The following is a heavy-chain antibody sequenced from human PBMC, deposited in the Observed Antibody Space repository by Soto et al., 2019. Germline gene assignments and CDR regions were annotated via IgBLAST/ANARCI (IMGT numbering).Heavy chain of an antibody. CDR3: ARAYYYDSSGYTLRCYFDY. CDR2: ISAYNGNT. CDR1: GYIFTSYG. J-gene: IGHJ4*02. D-gene: IGHD3-22*01. Sequence: ASVKVSCKASGYIFTSYGISWVRQAPGQGLEWMGWISAYNGNTNYAQKLQGRVTMTTDTSTSTAYMELRSLRSDDTAVYYCARAYYYDSSGYTLRCYFDYWGQGTLVTVSS. V-gene: IGHV1-18*01.